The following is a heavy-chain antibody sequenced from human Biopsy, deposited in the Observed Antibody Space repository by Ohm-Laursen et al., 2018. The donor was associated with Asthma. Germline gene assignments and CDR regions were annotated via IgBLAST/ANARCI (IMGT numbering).Heavy chain of an antibody. V-gene: IGHV4-39*01. J-gene: IGHJ4*02. CDR2: ISYTGNT. CDR1: GVSISSDS. Sequence: GTLSLTYTVSGVSISSDSWGWIRQPPGKGLEWIGSISYTGNTDIPSLRSRVTLSVDTSKNNFSLKLTSVTAADTAVFYCARHWNWGSFFDYWGQGMLVTVSS. CDR3: ARHWNWGSFFDY. D-gene: IGHD7-27*01.